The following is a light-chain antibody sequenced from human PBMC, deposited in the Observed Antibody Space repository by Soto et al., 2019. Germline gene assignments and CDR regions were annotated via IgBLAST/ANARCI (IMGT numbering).Light chain of an antibody. CDR3: SSYTSNSTL. CDR1: SSDVGGYNY. CDR2: DVS. J-gene: IGLJ1*01. V-gene: IGLV2-14*01. Sequence: QSALTQPASVSGSPGQSITISFTGTSSDVGGYNYVSWYQQHPGKAPKLMIYDVSNRPSGVSNRFSGSKSGNTASLTISGHQAEDEADYYCSSYTSNSTLFGTGTKLTVL.